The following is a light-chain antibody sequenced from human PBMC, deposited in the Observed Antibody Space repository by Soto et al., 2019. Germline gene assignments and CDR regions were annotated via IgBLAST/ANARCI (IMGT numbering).Light chain of an antibody. J-gene: IGLJ1*01. V-gene: IGLV2-8*01. CDR3: SSYAGSNQGV. CDR1: SSDVGGYNY. Sequence: QSALTQPPSASGSPGQSVTISCTGTSSDVGGYNYVSWYQQHPGKAPKLMIYEVSKRPSGVTDRFSGSKSGNTASLTVSGLQDEDEDDYDCSSYAGSNQGVFGTGTKLTVL. CDR2: EVS.